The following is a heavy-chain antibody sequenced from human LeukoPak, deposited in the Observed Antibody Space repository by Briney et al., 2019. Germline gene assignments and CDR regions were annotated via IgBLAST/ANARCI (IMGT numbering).Heavy chain of an antibody. V-gene: IGHV3-9*01. CDR2: ISWNSGSI. D-gene: IGHD3-16*01. J-gene: IGHJ4*02. CDR1: GFTFDDYA. CDR3: AKDPLAS. Sequence: GGSLRLSCAASGFTFDDYAMHWVRQAPGKGLEWVSGISWNSGSIGYADSVKGRFTISRDNAKNSLYLQMNSLRAEDTALYYCAKDPLASWGQGTLVTVSS.